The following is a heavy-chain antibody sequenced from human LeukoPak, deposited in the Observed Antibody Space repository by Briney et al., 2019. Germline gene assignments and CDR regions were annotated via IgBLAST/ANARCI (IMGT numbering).Heavy chain of an antibody. CDR2: ISYDGSNK. Sequence: GGSLRLSCAASGFTFSSYGMHWVRQAPGKGLEWVAVISYDGSNKYYADSVKGRFTISRDNSKNTLYLQMNSLRAEDTAVYYCAKDSLFIGEYYYYGMDVWGQGTTVTVSS. CDR3: AKDSLFIGEYYYYGMDV. D-gene: IGHD3-10*01. V-gene: IGHV3-30*18. J-gene: IGHJ6*02. CDR1: GFTFSSYG.